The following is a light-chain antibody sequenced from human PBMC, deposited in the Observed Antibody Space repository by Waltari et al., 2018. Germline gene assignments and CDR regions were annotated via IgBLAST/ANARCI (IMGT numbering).Light chain of an antibody. V-gene: IGKV1-39*01. CDR2: GAS. Sequence: IQMTQSPSSLSASVGDRITILCRSSYSSDNFLNWYQQKPGKAPKVLIYGASTLQSGVPSRFSGSGSGTDFTLTISSLQPEDFATYYCQESYGLPYTFGQGTKLEIK. CDR3: QESYGLPYT. CDR1: YSSDNF. J-gene: IGKJ2*01.